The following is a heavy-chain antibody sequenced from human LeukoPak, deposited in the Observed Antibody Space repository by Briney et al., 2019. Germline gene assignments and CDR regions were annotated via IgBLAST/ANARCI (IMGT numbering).Heavy chain of an antibody. V-gene: IGHV4-61*02. CDR3: ASGFGPPPFDY. D-gene: IGHD3-10*01. CDR1: GGSISSGTYY. Sequence: SQTLSLTCTVSGGSISSGTYYWSWIRQPAGKGLEWIGRIYTSGSTNYNPSLKSRVTISVDTSKNQFSLKLSSVTAADTAVYYCASGFGPPPFDYWGQGTLVTVSS. CDR2: IYTSGST. J-gene: IGHJ4*02.